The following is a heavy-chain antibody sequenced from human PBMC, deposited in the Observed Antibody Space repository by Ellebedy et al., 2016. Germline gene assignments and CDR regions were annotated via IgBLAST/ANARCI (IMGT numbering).Heavy chain of an antibody. CDR2: SSPGGTM. J-gene: IGHJ4*02. CDR1: GFTVSSSY. D-gene: IGHD5-18*01. Sequence: GESLKISCAASGFTVSSSYVSWVRQAPGKGLEWVSMSSPGGTMHYADYVKGRFTISRDNSKNTLYLQMNSLTAEDTAVYFCANSGYSYAWGHWGQGTLVTVSS. CDR3: ANSGYSYAWGH. V-gene: IGHV3-53*01.